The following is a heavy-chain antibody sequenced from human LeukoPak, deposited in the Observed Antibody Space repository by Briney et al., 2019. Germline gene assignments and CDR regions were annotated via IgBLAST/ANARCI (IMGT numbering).Heavy chain of an antibody. V-gene: IGHV3-7*01. D-gene: IGHD6-6*01. Sequence: GGSLRLSCAASGFTFTSYWMSWVRQAPGKGLEWVANIKQDGSEKYYVDSVKGRFTISRDNAKNSLYLQMNSLRAEDTAVYYCARADSSIAARLSRSSIFNYYYYMDVWGKGTTVTVSS. J-gene: IGHJ6*03. CDR2: IKQDGSEK. CDR1: GFTFTSYW. CDR3: ARADSSIAARLSRSSIFNYYYYMDV.